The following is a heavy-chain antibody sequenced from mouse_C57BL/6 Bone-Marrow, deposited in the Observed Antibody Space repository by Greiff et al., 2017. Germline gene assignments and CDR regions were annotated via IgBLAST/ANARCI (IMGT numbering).Heavy chain of an antibody. J-gene: IGHJ2*01. CDR2: INPYNGGT. Sequence: VQLQQSGPVLVKPGASVKMSCKASGYTFTDYYMNWVKQSHGKSLEWLGVINPYNGGTSYNQKFKGKATLTVDKSSSTAYMELNSLTSEDSAVYYCARPYGNYDYFDYWGQGTTLTVAS. V-gene: IGHV1-19*01. CDR3: ARPYGNYDYFDY. D-gene: IGHD2-1*01. CDR1: GYTFTDYY.